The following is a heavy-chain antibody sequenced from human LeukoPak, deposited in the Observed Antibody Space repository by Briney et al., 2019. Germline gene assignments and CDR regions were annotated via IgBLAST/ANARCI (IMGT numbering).Heavy chain of an antibody. CDR2: IYPGDSDT. V-gene: IGHV5-51*01. D-gene: IGHD3-22*01. Sequence: GESLKISCQGSGYSFTSYWIGWVRQMLGKGLEWMGIIYPGDSDTRYSPSFQGQVTTSADKSISTAYLQWSSLKASDTAMYYCARREDSSGYSFDYWGQGTLVTVSS. J-gene: IGHJ4*02. CDR1: GYSFTSYW. CDR3: ARREDSSGYSFDY.